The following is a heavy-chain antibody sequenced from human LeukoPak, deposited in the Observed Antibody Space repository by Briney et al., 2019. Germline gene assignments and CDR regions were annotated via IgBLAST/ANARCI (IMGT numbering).Heavy chain of an antibody. D-gene: IGHD3-22*01. CDR2: ISSSSSYI. J-gene: IGHJ4*02. CDR3: AKDTEPSYYDSSGYPAPYFDY. Sequence: GGSLRLSCAASGFTFSSYSMNWVRQAPGKGLEWVSSISSSSSYIYYADSVKGRFTISRDNAKNSLYLQMNSLRAEDTAVYYCAKDTEPSYYDSSGYPAPYFDYWGQGTLVTVSS. V-gene: IGHV3-21*01. CDR1: GFTFSSYS.